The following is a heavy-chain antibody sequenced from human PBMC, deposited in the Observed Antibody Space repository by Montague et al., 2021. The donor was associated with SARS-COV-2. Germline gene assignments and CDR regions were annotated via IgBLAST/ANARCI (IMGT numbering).Heavy chain of an antibody. CDR1: GGSISSSSYY. V-gene: IGHV4-39*07. D-gene: IGHD1-20*01. J-gene: IGHJ6*02. CDR3: ARDQGYNWNYYYYYGMDV. CDR2: IYYSGST. Sequence: SETLSLTCTVSGGSISSSSYYWGWIRQPPGKGLEWIGSIYYSGSTCYNPSLKSRVTISVDTSKSQFSLKLSSVTAADTAVYYCARDQGYNWNYYYYYGMDVWGQGTTVTVSS.